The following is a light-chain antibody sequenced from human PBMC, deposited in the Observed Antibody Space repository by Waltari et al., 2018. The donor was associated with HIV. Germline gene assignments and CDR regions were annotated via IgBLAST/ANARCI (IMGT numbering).Light chain of an antibody. CDR3: QQCYSTPRT. CDR1: QSSSSY. J-gene: IGKJ4*01. CDR2: GAS. Sequence: DIQMTQSPSSLSASVCDSVTITSRGRQSSSSYLNWYQQKPGKAPKLLIYGASSLQSGVPARFSGSGSGTDFTLTISSLQPEDFATYYCQQCYSTPRTFGGGTKVEIK. V-gene: IGKV1-39*01.